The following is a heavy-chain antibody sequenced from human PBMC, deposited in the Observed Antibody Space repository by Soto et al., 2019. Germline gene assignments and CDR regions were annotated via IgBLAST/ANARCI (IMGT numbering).Heavy chain of an antibody. J-gene: IGHJ4*02. Sequence: EVQLVESGGGLVQPGESQRLSCAASGLIFSNYKMHWVRQAPGKGLVWVSRINTDGSIIDYADSVKGRFTVSRDNAKNTLYLQMNSLRADDTAVYYCARDTDGLHYWGQGTLVTVSS. CDR2: INTDGSII. CDR1: GLIFSNYK. CDR3: ARDTDGLHY. V-gene: IGHV3-74*01.